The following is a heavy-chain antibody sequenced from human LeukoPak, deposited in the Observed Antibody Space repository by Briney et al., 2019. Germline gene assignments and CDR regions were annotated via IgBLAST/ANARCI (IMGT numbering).Heavy chain of an antibody. J-gene: IGHJ4*02. CDR2: INHSGST. CDR1: GGSFSGYY. Sequence: SETLSLTCAVYGGSFSGYYSGWIRQPPGKGLEWIGEINHSGSTNYNPSLKSRVTISVDTSKNQFSLKLSSVTAADTAVYYCARRYYYDSSGSQSSPIDYWGQGTLVTVSS. CDR3: ARRYYYDSSGSQSSPIDY. V-gene: IGHV4-34*01. D-gene: IGHD3-22*01.